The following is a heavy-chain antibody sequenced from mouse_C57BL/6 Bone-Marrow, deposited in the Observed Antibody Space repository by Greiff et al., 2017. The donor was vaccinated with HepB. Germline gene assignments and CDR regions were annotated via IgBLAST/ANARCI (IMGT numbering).Heavy chain of an antibody. CDR1: GYAFSSSW. J-gene: IGHJ2*01. V-gene: IGHV1-82*01. CDR2: IYPGDGDT. D-gene: IGHD1-1*01. Sequence: VQLQQSGPELVKPGASVKISCKASGYAFSSSWMNWVKQRPGKGLEWIGRIYPGDGDTNYNGKFKGKATLTADKSSSTAYMQLSSLTSEDSAFYFCARFGHYGSSPFDYWGQGTTLTVSS. CDR3: ARFGHYGSSPFDY.